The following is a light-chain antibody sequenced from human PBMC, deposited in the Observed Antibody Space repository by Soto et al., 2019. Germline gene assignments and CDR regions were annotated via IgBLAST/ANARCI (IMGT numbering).Light chain of an antibody. V-gene: IGKV4-1*01. CDR1: QSVLYSSNNKNY. CDR2: WAS. CDR3: QQYYSSPPLT. J-gene: IGKJ4*01. Sequence: DIVMTQSPDSLAVSLGERATINCKSSQSVLYSSNNKNYLAWYQQKPGQPPKLLIYWASTRESGVPDRFSGSRYGTDFTLTISSLQAEDVAVYYCQQYYSSPPLTVGGGTKVEIK.